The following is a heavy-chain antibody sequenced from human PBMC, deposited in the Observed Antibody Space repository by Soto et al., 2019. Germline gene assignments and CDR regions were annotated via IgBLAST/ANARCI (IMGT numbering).Heavy chain of an antibody. CDR3: ARLRSGHYYGSGSYLGYFDY. Sequence: GESLKISCKGSGYSFTSYWIGWVRQMPGKGLEWMGIIYPGDSDTRYSPSFQGQVTISADKSISTAYLQWSSLKASDTAMYYCARLRSGHYYGSGSYLGYFDYWGQGTLVTVSS. D-gene: IGHD3-10*01. J-gene: IGHJ4*02. V-gene: IGHV5-51*01. CDR1: GYSFTSYW. CDR2: IYPGDSDT.